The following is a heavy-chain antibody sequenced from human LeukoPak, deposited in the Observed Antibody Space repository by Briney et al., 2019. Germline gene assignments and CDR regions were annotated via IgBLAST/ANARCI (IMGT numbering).Heavy chain of an antibody. CDR3: TVEGLPAAILFHS. CDR2: IESKTDGGTT. D-gene: IGHD2-2*02. V-gene: IGHV3-15*04. Sequence: GGSLRLSCAASGFTFSNAWMSWVRQAPGKGLEWVGRIESKTDGGTTDYTAPVKGRFTISRDDSKNTQYLQMNSLEIEDTAVYYCTVEGLPAAILFHSWGQGTLVTVSS. J-gene: IGHJ4*02. CDR1: GFTFSNAW.